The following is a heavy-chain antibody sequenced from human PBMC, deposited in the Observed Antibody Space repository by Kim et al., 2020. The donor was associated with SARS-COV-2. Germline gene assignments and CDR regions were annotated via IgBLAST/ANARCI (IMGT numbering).Heavy chain of an antibody. CDR1: GFTFSSNS. Sequence: GGSLRLSCAASGFTFSSNSIMWIRQAPGKGLEWVSAITGSGGTTYYADYVKGRFTISRDNSKNTVYLQMNSLRAEDTAVYFCAKWSGYGDYGGQGTLVTVSS. D-gene: IGHD5-12*01. CDR2: ITGSGGTT. J-gene: IGHJ4*02. CDR3: AKWSGYGDY. V-gene: IGHV3-23*01.